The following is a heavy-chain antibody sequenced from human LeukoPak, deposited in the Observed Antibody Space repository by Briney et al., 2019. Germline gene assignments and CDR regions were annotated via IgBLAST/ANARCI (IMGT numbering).Heavy chain of an antibody. Sequence: SETLSLTCAVYGGSFSGYYWSWIRQPPGKGLEWIGEINHSGSTNYNPSLKSRVTISVDTSKNQFSLKLSSVTAADTAVYYCARSSYGLFDYWGQGTLVAVSS. V-gene: IGHV4-34*01. CDR2: INHSGST. CDR3: ARSSYGLFDY. D-gene: IGHD5-18*01. CDR1: GGSFSGYY. J-gene: IGHJ4*02.